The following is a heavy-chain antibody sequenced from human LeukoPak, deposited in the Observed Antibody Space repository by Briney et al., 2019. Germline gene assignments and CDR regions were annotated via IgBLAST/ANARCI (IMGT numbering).Heavy chain of an antibody. CDR2: ISVDGART. CDR3: AKDGEPMYSSGWYDYYYGMDV. V-gene: IGHV3-43*02. J-gene: IGHJ6*02. CDR1: GFSFDDYA. D-gene: IGHD6-19*01. Sequence: GRSLRLSCAASGFSFDDYAMHWVRQAPGRGRGWVSLISVDGARTYYAESVKGRFTISRDNSKNSLYLQMNSLRTEDTALYYCAKDGEPMYSSGWYDYYYGMDVWGQGTTVTVSS.